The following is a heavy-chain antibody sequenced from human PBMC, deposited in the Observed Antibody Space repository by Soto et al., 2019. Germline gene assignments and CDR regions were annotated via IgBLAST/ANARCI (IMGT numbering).Heavy chain of an antibody. Sequence: GGSLRLSCAASGFTFSSYWMHWVRQAPGKGLVWVSRINNDGSYTNYADSVKGRSTISRDNAKNTLYLQMNSLRAEDTAVYYCAKDRSGSYPTPYFDYWGQGTLVTVSS. D-gene: IGHD1-26*01. CDR1: GFTFSSYW. CDR2: INNDGSYT. CDR3: AKDRSGSYPTPYFDY. V-gene: IGHV3-74*01. J-gene: IGHJ4*02.